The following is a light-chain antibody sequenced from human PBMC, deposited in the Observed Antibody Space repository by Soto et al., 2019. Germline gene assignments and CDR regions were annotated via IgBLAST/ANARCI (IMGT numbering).Light chain of an antibody. CDR2: GAS. CDR1: QSVSNNY. Sequence: DIVLTQSPATLSLSPGERATLSCRASQSVSNNYLAWYHQKPGHAPRLVISGASSMETGVPDRFSGSGSGTDFTLTISSLEPEDFAVYYCQQYGSNPCTFGQGTNVEFK. CDR3: QQYGSNPCT. J-gene: IGKJ4*01. V-gene: IGKV3-20*01.